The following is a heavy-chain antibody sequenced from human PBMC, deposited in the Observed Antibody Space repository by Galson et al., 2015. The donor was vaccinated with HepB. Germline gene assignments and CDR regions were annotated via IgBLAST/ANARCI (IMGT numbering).Heavy chain of an antibody. CDR1: GYTLTELS. J-gene: IGHJ4*02. CDR3: ATGRGYYDSSGYYYFDY. CDR2: FDPEDGET. V-gene: IGHV1-24*01. Sequence: SVKVSCKVSGYTLTELSMHWVRQAPGKGLEWMGGFDPEDGETIYAQKFQGRVTMTEDTSTDTAYMELSSLRSEDTAVYYCATGRGYYDSSGYYYFDYWGQGTLVTVSS. D-gene: IGHD3-22*01.